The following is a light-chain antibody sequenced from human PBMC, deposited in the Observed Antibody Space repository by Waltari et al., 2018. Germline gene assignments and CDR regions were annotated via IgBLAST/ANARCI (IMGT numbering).Light chain of an antibody. V-gene: IGKV1-5*03. CDR3: QQYNIPGT. CDR2: KAS. Sequence: DIQMTQSPSTLSASVGDRLTITCRASQSVRGWLAWYQQKPGKAPKLLIYKASILERGVPSRFSGSGSGTDFTLTIRSLQPDDFATYYCQQYNIPGTFGQGTKLEIK. J-gene: IGKJ2*02. CDR1: QSVRGW.